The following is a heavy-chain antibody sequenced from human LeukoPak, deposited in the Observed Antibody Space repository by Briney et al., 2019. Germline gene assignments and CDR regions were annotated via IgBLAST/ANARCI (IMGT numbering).Heavy chain of an antibody. V-gene: IGHV3-7*01. CDR1: GFTFSRYW. D-gene: IGHD1-1*01. CDR3: ARQRYSDY. CDR2: IKEDGSEN. J-gene: IGHJ4*02. Sequence: GRSLRLSCAASGFTFSRYWMTWVRQAPGKGLEWVANIKEDGSENSYVESVKGRFTISRDNAKNSLYLQLNSLRAEDTAVYFCARQRYSDYWGQGTLVTVSS.